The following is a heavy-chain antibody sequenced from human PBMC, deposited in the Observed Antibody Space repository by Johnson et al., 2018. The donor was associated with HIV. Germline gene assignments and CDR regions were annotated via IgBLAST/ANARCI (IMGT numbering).Heavy chain of an antibody. CDR1: GFTFSSYW. D-gene: IGHD3-22*01. CDR3: AKEQPYYYDNRHAFDI. V-gene: IGHV3-7*01. Sequence: VQLVESGGGLAQPGGSLRLSCAASGFTFSSYWMAWVRQAPGKGLEWVANVKQDGSNKYYADSVKGRFIISRDNSKNTLYLQMNSLRPDDTAVYFCAKEQPYYYDNRHAFDIWGQGTMVTVSS. CDR2: VKQDGSNK. J-gene: IGHJ3*02.